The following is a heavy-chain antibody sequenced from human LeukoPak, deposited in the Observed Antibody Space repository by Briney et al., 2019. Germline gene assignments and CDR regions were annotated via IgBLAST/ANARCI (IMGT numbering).Heavy chain of an antibody. CDR1: GFTFSSYS. V-gene: IGHV3-21*01. Sequence: NPGGSLRLSCAASGFTFSSYSMNWVRQAPGKGLEWVSSISSRCSYIYYADSVKGRFTISRDNAKNSLYLQMNSLRAEDTAVYYCARSLIDYDILTGYYESHYFDYWGQGTLVTVSS. D-gene: IGHD3-9*01. CDR3: ARSLIDYDILTGYYESHYFDY. J-gene: IGHJ4*02. CDR2: ISSRCSYI.